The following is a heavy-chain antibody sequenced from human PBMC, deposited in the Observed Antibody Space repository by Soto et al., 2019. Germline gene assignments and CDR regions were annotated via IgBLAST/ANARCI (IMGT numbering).Heavy chain of an antibody. D-gene: IGHD1-1*01. J-gene: IGHJ4*02. Sequence: QITLKESGPTLVKPTQTLTLTCTFSGFSLTTNTVAVGWIRQPPGKALEWLAIIYGNDAKFYSPSLKSGLIITKDTSTNQVVLTMTNMDPVDTATYYCARRYDPYYFDYWGQGTLVTVSS. CDR1: GFSLTTNTVA. CDR2: IYGNDAK. CDR3: ARRYDPYYFDY. V-gene: IGHV2-5*01.